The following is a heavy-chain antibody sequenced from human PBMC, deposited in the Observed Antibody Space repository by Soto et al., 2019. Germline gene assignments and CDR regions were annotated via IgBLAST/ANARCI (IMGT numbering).Heavy chain of an antibody. V-gene: IGHV3-21*01. D-gene: IGHD2-2*01. CDR2: ISSSSSYI. J-gene: IGHJ3*02. Sequence: GGSLRLSCAASGFTFSSYSMNWVRQAPGKGLEWVSSISSSSSYIYYADSVKGRFTISRDNAKNSLYLQMNSLRAEDTAVYYCARDCSSTSCYNDAFDIWGQGTMVTVSS. CDR3: ARDCSSTSCYNDAFDI. CDR1: GFTFSSYS.